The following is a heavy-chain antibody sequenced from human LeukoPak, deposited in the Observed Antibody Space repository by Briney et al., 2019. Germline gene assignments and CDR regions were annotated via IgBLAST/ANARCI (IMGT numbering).Heavy chain of an antibody. J-gene: IGHJ3*02. CDR1: GFTFSNYG. CDR2: IWYDGSNQ. Sequence: PGRSLRLSCAASGFTFSNYGMHWVRQAPGKGLEWVAVIWYDGSNQYYADSLKGRFTISRDNSNNTLYLQMNSLRAEDTAVYYWARGGGATRGRAFDIWGQGTMVTVSS. V-gene: IGHV3-33*01. CDR3: ARGGGATRGRAFDI. D-gene: IGHD1-26*01.